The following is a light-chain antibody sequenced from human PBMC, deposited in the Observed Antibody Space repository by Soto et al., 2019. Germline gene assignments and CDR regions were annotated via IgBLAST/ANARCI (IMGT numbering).Light chain of an antibody. V-gene: IGKV1-33*01. CDR2: DAS. CDR3: QQYHYWPIT. Sequence: DIQMTQSPSSLSASVGDRVTITCQASQDISNYLNWYQQKPGKAPKLLIYDASNLETGVPSRFSGSGSGTDFTFTISSLQPEDIATYYCQQYHYWPITFGQGTRLEIK. J-gene: IGKJ5*01. CDR1: QDISNY.